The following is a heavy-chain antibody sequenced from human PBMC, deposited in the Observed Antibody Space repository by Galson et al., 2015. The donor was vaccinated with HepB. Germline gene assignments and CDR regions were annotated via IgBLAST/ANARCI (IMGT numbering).Heavy chain of an antibody. D-gene: IGHD3-22*01. J-gene: IGHJ4*02. CDR1: GFTFSSYS. Sequence: SLRLSCAASGFTFSSYSMNWVRQAPGKGLEWVSSISSSSSYIYYADSVKGRFTISRDNAKNSLYLQMNSLRAEDTAVYYCAIFSYDSSGYRPSYFDYWGQGTLVTVSS. CDR2: ISSSSSYI. CDR3: AIFSYDSSGYRPSYFDY. V-gene: IGHV3-21*01.